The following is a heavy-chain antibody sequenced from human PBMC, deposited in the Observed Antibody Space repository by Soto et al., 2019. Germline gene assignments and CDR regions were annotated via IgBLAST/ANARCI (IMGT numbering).Heavy chain of an antibody. Sequence: GGSLRLSCAASGFAFSNYEMNWVRQAPGKGLELVSYISLSGSTIYYADSVKGRFTISRDDAKNSLYLQMNSLRADDTAVYYCARESFSASPNFFDYWGQGTRGTVSS. V-gene: IGHV3-48*03. CDR2: ISLSGSTI. CDR3: ARESFSASPNFFDY. J-gene: IGHJ4*02. CDR1: GFAFSNYE. D-gene: IGHD3-3*02.